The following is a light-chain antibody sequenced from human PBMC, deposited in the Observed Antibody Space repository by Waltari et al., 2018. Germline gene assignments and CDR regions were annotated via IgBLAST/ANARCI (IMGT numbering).Light chain of an antibody. CDR3: QQYSISPFT. CDR2: GAS. V-gene: IGKV3-20*01. Sequence: EIVLTQSPRTLSSSPGERATLSCRASQTVYSNWLAWYQQRPGQAPRLLISGASDRATGIPDRFSGSVSGTEFSLTICRLEPEDFAVYYCQQYSISPFTFGPGTRVDV. J-gene: IGKJ3*01. CDR1: QTVYSNW.